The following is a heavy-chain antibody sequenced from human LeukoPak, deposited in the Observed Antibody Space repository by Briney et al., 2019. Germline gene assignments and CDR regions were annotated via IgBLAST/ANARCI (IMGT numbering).Heavy chain of an antibody. CDR1: GFTFSSFA. J-gene: IGHJ1*01. CDR2: ISDSGNNT. CDR3: TXVGPYWNPPFQH. D-gene: IGHD1-1*01. V-gene: IGHV3-23*01. Sequence: GGSLRLSCAASGFTFSSFAMGWVRQAPGKGLEWVSIISDSGNNTYYADSVKGRFTISRDNSKNTLYLQMSSLRGEDTAIYYCTXVGPYWNPPFQHWGQGTLVTVSS.